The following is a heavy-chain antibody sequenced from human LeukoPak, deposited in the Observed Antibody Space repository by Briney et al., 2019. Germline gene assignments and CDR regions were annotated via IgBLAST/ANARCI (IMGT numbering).Heavy chain of an antibody. CDR3: ARLGLLAWGSYRHNNDY. CDR2: TYYRSKWYN. CDR1: GDSVSSNSAA. D-gene: IGHD3-16*02. Sequence: QTLSLTCAISGDSVSSNSAAWNWIRQSPSRGLEWLGRTYYRSKWYNDYAVSVKSRITINPDTSKNQFSLKLSSVTAADTAVYYCARLGLLAWGSYRHNNDYWGQGTLVTVSS. J-gene: IGHJ4*02. V-gene: IGHV6-1*01.